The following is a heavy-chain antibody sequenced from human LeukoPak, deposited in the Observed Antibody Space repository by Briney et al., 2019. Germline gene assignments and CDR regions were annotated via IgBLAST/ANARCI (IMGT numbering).Heavy chain of an antibody. D-gene: IGHD2-2*01. V-gene: IGHV4-59*01. J-gene: IGHJ6*02. CDR3: ARDHFVVVPAAKYYYYYGMDV. Sequence: SSETRSLTCTVSSGSISIYYWSWIRQPPGKGLEWIGYIYYSGSTTYNAYTKSRVTISVDTSKNQFSLKMSSVTAADTAVYYCARDHFVVVPAAKYYYYYGMDVWHQGTTVTVSS. CDR1: SGSISIYY. CDR2: IYYSGST.